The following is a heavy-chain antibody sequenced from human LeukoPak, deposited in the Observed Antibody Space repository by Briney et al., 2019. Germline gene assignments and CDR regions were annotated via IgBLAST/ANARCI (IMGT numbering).Heavy chain of an antibody. CDR3: ARVGHYDIFTGSYDAFDI. CDR1: GYTFTSYY. V-gene: IGHV1-46*03. J-gene: IGHJ3*02. Sequence: ASVKVSCKASGYTFTSYYMHWVRQAPGQGLEWMGIINPSGGSTSYAQKFQGRVTMTRDTSTSTVYMELSSLRSEDTAVYYCARVGHYDIFTGSYDAFDIWGQGTMVTVSS. D-gene: IGHD3-9*01. CDR2: INPSGGST.